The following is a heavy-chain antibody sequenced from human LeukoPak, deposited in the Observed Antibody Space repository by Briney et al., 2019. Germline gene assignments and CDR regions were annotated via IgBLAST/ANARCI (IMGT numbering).Heavy chain of an antibody. CDR3: AKPQLRITMIRSNFDS. Sequence: PGGSLRLSCSASGFTFRTYAMHWVRQAPGKGLEWVAVISYDGSNTYYADSVKGRFTISRDNSKNTLYLQMNSLRAEDTAIYYCAKPQLRITMIRSNFDSWGQGTLVTVSS. CDR2: ISYDGSNT. V-gene: IGHV3-30*18. J-gene: IGHJ4*02. CDR1: GFTFRTYA. D-gene: IGHD3-10*01.